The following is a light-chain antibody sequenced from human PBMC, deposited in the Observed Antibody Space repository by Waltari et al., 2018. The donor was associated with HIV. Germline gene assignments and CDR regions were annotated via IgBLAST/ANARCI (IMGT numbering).Light chain of an antibody. CDR2: DAS. CDR1: QSVSTK. Sequence: EIVLTQSPVTLSVPPGASATVSCRASQSVSTKVAWYQQKPGRAPTLLFYDASTTAPGVPDRFSGSGSGTEFTLSILSLQSEDFALYFCQQYNSWPQTFGRGTQVDIK. CDR3: QQYNSWPQT. V-gene: IGKV3-15*01. J-gene: IGKJ1*01.